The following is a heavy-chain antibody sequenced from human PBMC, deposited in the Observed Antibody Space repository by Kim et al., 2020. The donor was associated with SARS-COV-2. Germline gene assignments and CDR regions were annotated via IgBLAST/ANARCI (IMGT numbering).Heavy chain of an antibody. CDR1: GGSISSSSYY. Sequence: SETLSLTCTVSGGSISSSSYYWGWIRQPPGKGLEWIGSIYYSGSTYYNPSLKSRVTISVDTSKNQFSLKLSSVTAADTAVYYCARHLIRDYYFDYWGQGTLVTVSS. J-gene: IGHJ4*02. CDR3: ARHLIRDYYFDY. CDR2: IYYSGST. V-gene: IGHV4-39*01.